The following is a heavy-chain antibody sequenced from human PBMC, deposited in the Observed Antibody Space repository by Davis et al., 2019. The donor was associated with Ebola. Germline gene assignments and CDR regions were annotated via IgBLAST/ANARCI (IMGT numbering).Heavy chain of an antibody. D-gene: IGHD6-19*01. J-gene: IGHJ4*02. CDR3: ASMWLTKGAFDY. V-gene: IGHV4-59*01. CDR1: GDSISGYY. CDR2: IHYNGNT. Sequence: PSETLSLTCTVSGDSISGYYWSWIRQPPRRGLEWIGYIHYNGNTNYNPSLQSRVTMSVDPAKNQFSLKVSSMTAADTAVYYCASMWLTKGAFDYWGQGTLVTVSS.